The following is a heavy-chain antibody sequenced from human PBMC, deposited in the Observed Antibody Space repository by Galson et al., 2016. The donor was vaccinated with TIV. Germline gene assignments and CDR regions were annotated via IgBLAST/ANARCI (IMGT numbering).Heavy chain of an antibody. Sequence: SLRLSCAASGLSVSINYMTWVRQAPGKGLEWVSLISDGGNTYYPDSAKGRFTISRDNSKNTLYLQMNSLRVEDTAVYYCSRDRVVDATSDSYYYGMDVWGQGTAVTVSS. V-gene: IGHV3-66*02. D-gene: IGHD2-15*01. CDR3: SRDRVVDATSDSYYYGMDV. CDR1: GLSVSINY. J-gene: IGHJ6*02. CDR2: ISDGGNT.